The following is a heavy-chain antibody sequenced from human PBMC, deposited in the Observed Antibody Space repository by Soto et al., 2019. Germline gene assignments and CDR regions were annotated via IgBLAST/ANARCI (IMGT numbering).Heavy chain of an antibody. Sequence: SETLSLTCTVSVGSITTYYWNWIRQSPGKGLEWIGYIYRTGSTHYNPSLNSRAAISLGTSRNQFSLQLKSVTAADTAVYFCARQIGDDPFDIWGQGTMVTVSS. CDR3: ARQIGDDPFDI. J-gene: IGHJ3*02. CDR1: VGSITTYY. D-gene: IGHD3-3*01. V-gene: IGHV4-4*09. CDR2: IYRTGST.